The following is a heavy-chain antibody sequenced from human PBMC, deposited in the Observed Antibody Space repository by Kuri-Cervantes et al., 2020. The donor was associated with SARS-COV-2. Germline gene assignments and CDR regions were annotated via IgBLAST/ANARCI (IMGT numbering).Heavy chain of an antibody. CDR3: ARGELRRGGYYYMDV. J-gene: IGHJ6*03. CDR2: IYYSGST. CDR1: GGSISSGDYY. V-gene: IGHV4-30-4*08. Sequence: SETLSLTCTVSGGSISSGDYYWSWIRQPPGKGLEWIGYIYYSGSTYYNPSLKSRVTISVDTSKNQFSLKLSSVTAADTAVYYCARGELRRGGYYYMDVWGKGTTVTVSS. D-gene: IGHD1-7*01.